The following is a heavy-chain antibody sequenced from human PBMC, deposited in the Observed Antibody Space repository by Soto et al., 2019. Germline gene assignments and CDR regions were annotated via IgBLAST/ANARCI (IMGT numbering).Heavy chain of an antibody. CDR1: GYSFTSYW. CDR3: ARQPDYDFWSGYYTSPNDAFDI. J-gene: IGHJ3*02. D-gene: IGHD3-3*01. V-gene: IGHV5-51*01. Sequence: GESLKISCKGSGYSFTSYWIGWVRQMPGKGLEWMGIIYPGGSDTRYSPSFQGQVTISADKSISTAYLQWSSLKASDTAMYYCARQPDYDFWSGYYTSPNDAFDIWGQGTMVTVSS. CDR2: IYPGGSDT.